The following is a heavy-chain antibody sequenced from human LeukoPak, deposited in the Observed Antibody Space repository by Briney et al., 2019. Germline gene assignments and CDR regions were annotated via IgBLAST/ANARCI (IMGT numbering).Heavy chain of an antibody. V-gene: IGHV3-74*01. CDR1: GFTFSSYW. J-gene: IGHJ5*02. CDR3: AREHTIAATGTHWFDP. D-gene: IGHD6-13*01. Sequence: GGSLRLSCVASGFTFSSYWMHWVRQAPRKGLVWVSRISGDGRNINYADSVRGRFTISRDNAKNTLYLQMNSLRAEDTAVYYCAREHTIAATGTHWFDPWGQGTLVTVSS. CDR2: ISGDGRNI.